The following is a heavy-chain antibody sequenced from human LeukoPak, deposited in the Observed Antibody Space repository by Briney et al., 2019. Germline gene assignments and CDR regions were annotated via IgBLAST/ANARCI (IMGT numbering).Heavy chain of an antibody. CDR2: IIPILGIA. CDR1: GGTFSSYT. CDR3: ARANFYGSGTYYNPSFFDS. J-gene: IGHJ4*02. Sequence: SVKVSCKASGGTFSSYTISWVRQAPGQGLEWMGRIIPILGIANYAQKFQGRVTITADKSTSTAYMELSSLRSEDTAVYYCARANFYGSGTYYNPSFFDSWGQGTLVTVSS. V-gene: IGHV1-69*02. D-gene: IGHD3-10*01.